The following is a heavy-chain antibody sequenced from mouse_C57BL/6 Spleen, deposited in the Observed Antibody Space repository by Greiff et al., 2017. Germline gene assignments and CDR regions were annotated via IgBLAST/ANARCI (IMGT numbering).Heavy chain of an antibody. CDR1: GYTFTSYW. Sequence: QVQLKQPGAELVMPGASVKLSCKASGYTFTSYWMHWVKQRPGQGLEWIGEIDPSDSYTNYNQKFKGKSTLTVDKSSSTAYMQLSSLTSEDSAVYYCARFGPDYWGQGTSVTVSS. CDR2: IDPSDSYT. J-gene: IGHJ4*01. V-gene: IGHV1-69*01. CDR3: ARFGPDY.